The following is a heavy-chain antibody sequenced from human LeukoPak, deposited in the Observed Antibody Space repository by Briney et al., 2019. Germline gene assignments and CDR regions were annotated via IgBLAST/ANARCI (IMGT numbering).Heavy chain of an antibody. V-gene: IGHV4-30-4*01. CDR2: IYYSGST. Sequence: NPSETLSLTCTVSGGSISSGDYYWSWIRQPPGKGLEWIGYIYYSGSTYYNPSLKSRVTISVDTSKNQFSLKLSSVTAADTAVYYCARESGSYLSGFDYWGQGTLVTVSS. CDR1: GGSISSGDYY. CDR3: ARESGSYLSGFDY. J-gene: IGHJ4*02. D-gene: IGHD1-26*01.